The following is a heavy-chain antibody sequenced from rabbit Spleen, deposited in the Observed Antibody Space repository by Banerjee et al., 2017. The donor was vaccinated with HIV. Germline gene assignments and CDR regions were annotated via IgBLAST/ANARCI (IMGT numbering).Heavy chain of an antibody. Sequence: QEQLVESGGDLVKPGASLTLTCKASGFSFSSGDWMYWVRQAPGKGLEWIGYIDPIFTATYFANWAKGRFTISKTSSTTVTLQMTSLTAADTATYFCARAIVPWLGLTRLDLWGQGTLVTVS. CDR3: ARAIVPWLGLTRLDL. CDR1: GFSFSSGDW. V-gene: IGHV1S45*01. CDR2: IDPIFTAT. J-gene: IGHJ3*01. D-gene: IGHD4-1*01.